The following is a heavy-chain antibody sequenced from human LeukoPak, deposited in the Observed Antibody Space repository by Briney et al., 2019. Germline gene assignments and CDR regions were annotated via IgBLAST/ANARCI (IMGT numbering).Heavy chain of an antibody. D-gene: IGHD3-10*01. V-gene: IGHV3-30*02. J-gene: IGHJ4*02. CDR2: IRYDGSNK. CDR1: GFTFSSYW. Sequence: PGGSLRLSCAASGFTFSSYWMTWVRQAPGKGLEWVAFIRYDGSNKYYADSVKGRFTISRDNSKNTLYLQMNSLRAEDTAVYYCAKVSGSGSYYFDYWGQGTLVTVSS. CDR3: AKVSGSGSYYFDY.